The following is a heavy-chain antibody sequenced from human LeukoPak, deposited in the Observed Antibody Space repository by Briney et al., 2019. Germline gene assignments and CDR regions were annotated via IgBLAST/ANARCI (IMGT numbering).Heavy chain of an antibody. CDR3: ARDIPSGFYTPDY. D-gene: IGHD5-12*01. CDR2: IETDGDEK. CDR1: GFTFSDYW. V-gene: IGHV3-7*01. Sequence: GSLRLSCVASGFTFSDYWMSWVRQTPGMGLEWVANIETDGDEKNYVDSVKGRFTISRDNARNSLYLQMSSLRVEDTAVYYCARDIPSGFYTPDYWGRGTLVTVSS. J-gene: IGHJ4*02.